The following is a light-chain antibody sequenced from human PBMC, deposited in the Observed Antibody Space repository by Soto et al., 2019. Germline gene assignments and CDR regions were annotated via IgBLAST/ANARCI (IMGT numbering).Light chain of an antibody. J-gene: IGLJ1*01. CDR3: CAYVGARSYV. V-gene: IGLV2-23*01. CDR1: NNL. Sequence: QSALTQPASVSGSPGQSITISCTGTNNLVSWYQQHPGKAPKVVVYEGTKRPSGVSNRFSGSNSGGTASLTISGLQAKDDAPYFCCAYVGARSYVFGPGTKVTVL. CDR2: EGT.